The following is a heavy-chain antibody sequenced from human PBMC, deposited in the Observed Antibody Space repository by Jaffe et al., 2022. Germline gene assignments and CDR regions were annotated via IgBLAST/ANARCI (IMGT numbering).Heavy chain of an antibody. CDR2: ISWNSGSI. V-gene: IGHV3-9*01. J-gene: IGHJ4*02. Sequence: EVQLVESGGGLVQPGRSLRLSCAASKFTFDDYAMHWVRQAPGKGLEWVSGISWNSGSIGYADSVKGRFTISRDNAKNSLYLQMNSLRAEDTALYYCAKNSNSNYATGGYFDYWGQGTLVTVSS. D-gene: IGHD4-4*01. CDR1: KFTFDDYA. CDR3: AKNSNSNYATGGYFDY.